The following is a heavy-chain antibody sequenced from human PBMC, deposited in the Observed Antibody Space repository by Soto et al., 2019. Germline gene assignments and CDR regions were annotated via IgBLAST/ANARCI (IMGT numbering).Heavy chain of an antibody. V-gene: IGHV1-24*01. CDR2: FDPEDGET. Sequence: ASVKVSCMVSGYTLTELSMHWVRQAPGKGLEWMGGFDPEDGETIYAQKFQGRVTMTEDTSTDTAYMELSSLRSEDTAVYYCATEPRSGGSCYSCFDYWGQGPLVTVSS. CDR1: GYTLTELS. CDR3: ATEPRSGGSCYSCFDY. D-gene: IGHD2-15*01. J-gene: IGHJ4*02.